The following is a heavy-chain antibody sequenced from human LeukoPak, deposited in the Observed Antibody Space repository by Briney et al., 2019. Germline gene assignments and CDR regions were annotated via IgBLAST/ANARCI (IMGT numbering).Heavy chain of an antibody. D-gene: IGHD3-22*01. CDR2: ISYDGSNK. CDR1: GFTFSSYA. CDR3: ARDHDSSGSFYFDY. J-gene: IGHJ4*02. Sequence: GGSLRLSCAASGFTFSSYAMHWVRQAPGKGREGVAVISYDGSNKYYADSVKGRFTISRDNSKNTLYLQMNSLRAEDTAVYYCARDHDSSGSFYFDYWGQGTLVTVSS. V-gene: IGHV3-30-3*01.